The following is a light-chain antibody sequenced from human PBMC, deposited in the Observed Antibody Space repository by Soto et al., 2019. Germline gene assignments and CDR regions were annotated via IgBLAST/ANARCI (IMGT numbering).Light chain of an antibody. CDR3: QHYGTTPWK. J-gene: IGKJ1*01. Sequence: EIGVTQSPGTLSLSPGERVTLSCRASQSVCSRCLAWYQQKPGQSPRLLIYGASSRATGIPDRFSGSGSGTDFTLTISRLEPEDVAVYYCQHYGTTPWKFGQGTKVGIK. CDR1: QSVCSRC. CDR2: GAS. V-gene: IGKV3-20*01.